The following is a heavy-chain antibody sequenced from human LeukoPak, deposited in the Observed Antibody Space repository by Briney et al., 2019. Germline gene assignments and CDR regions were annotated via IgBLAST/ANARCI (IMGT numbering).Heavy chain of an antibody. V-gene: IGHV3-30*04. Sequence: TGGSLRLSCAASGFTFNSYAMHWVRQAPGKGLEWVAVISYDGSNKYYADSVKGRFTISRDNSKNTLYLQMNSLRAEDTAVYYCARDYYYGSGSYYKAEHYYYYGMDVWGQGTTVTVSS. CDR2: ISYDGSNK. D-gene: IGHD3-10*01. J-gene: IGHJ6*02. CDR1: GFTFNSYA. CDR3: ARDYYYGSGSYYKAEHYYYYGMDV.